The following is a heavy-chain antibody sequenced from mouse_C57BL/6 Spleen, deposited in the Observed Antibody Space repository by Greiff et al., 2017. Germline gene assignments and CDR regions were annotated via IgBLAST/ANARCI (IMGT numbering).Heavy chain of an antibody. CDR2: IDPEDGDT. J-gene: IGHJ4*01. V-gene: IGHV14-1*01. Sequence: EVQLQESGAELVRPGASVKLSCTASGFNFKGYYMHWVKQRPEQGLEWIGRIDPEDGDTEYAPKFQGKATMTEDTSSNTAYLQLSSLTSEDTAVYYCTSDYGSPYDAMDYWGQGTSVTVSS. CDR3: TSDYGSPYDAMDY. CDR1: GFNFKGYY. D-gene: IGHD1-1*01.